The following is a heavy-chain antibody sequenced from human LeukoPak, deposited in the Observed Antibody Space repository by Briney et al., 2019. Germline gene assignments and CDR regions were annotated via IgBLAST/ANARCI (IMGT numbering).Heavy chain of an antibody. V-gene: IGHV4-34*01. CDR3: ANYYDSSGYSGFDY. J-gene: IGHJ4*02. CDR2: INHSGST. Sequence: SETLSLTCAVYGGSFSGYYWSWIRQPPGKGLEWIGEINHSGSTNYNPSLKSRVTISVDTSKNQFSLKLSSVTAADTAVYCCANYYDSSGYSGFDYWGQGTLVTVSS. D-gene: IGHD3-22*01. CDR1: GGSFSGYY.